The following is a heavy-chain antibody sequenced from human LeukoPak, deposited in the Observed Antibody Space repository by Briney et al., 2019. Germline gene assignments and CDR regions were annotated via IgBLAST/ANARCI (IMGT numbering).Heavy chain of an antibody. Sequence: PGGSLRLSCAASGFTFSSYAIHWVRLAPGKGLEWVAVISYGGSNKYYADSVKGRFTISRDNSKNTLYLQMNSLRAEDTAVFHCARTQTTVTTSGGFDIWGQGTMVTVSS. CDR3: ARTQTTVTTSGGFDI. CDR2: ISYGGSNK. D-gene: IGHD4-17*01. V-gene: IGHV3-30-3*01. J-gene: IGHJ3*02. CDR1: GFTFSSYA.